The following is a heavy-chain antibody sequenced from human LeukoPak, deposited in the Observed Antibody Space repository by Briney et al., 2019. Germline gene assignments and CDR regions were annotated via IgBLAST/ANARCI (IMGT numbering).Heavy chain of an antibody. CDR2: IYHTGST. CDR3: ARLQYCSGTSCYWFDP. V-gene: IGHV4-30-2*01. CDR1: GGSVSIGNYY. J-gene: IGHJ5*02. D-gene: IGHD2-2*01. Sequence: SETLSLTCTVSGGSVSIGNYYWSWIRQPPGKGLEWIGYIYHTGSTYYNPSLKSRVTISVDTSKNQFSLRLSSVTAADTAVYYCARLQYCSGTSCYWFDPWGQGTLVTVSS.